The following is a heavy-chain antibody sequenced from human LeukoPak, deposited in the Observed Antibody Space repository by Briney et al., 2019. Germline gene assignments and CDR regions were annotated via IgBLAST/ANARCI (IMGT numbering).Heavy chain of an antibody. D-gene: IGHD1-26*01. CDR1: GFTFSSYS. V-gene: IGHV3-21*01. J-gene: IGHJ4*02. CDR3: AREGNGREVGFDY. CDR2: ISSSSSYI. Sequence: GGSLRLSCAASGFTFSSYSMNWVRQAPGKGLEWVSSISSSSSYIYYADSVKGRFTISRDNAENSLYLQMNSLRAEDTAVYYCAREGNGREVGFDYWGQGTLVTVSS.